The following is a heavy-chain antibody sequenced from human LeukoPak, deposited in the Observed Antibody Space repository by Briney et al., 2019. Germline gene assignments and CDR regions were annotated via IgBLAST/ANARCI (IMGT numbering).Heavy chain of an antibody. Sequence: GASVKVSCKASGYIFTSYYMHWVRQAPGQGLEWMGIINPSGGSTSYAQKFQGRVTMTRDTSTSTVYMELSSLRSEDTAAYYCARDLGGYYDPKYYFDYWGQGTLVTVSS. D-gene: IGHD3-22*01. CDR2: INPSGGST. CDR1: GYIFTSYY. V-gene: IGHV1-46*01. CDR3: ARDLGGYYDPKYYFDY. J-gene: IGHJ4*02.